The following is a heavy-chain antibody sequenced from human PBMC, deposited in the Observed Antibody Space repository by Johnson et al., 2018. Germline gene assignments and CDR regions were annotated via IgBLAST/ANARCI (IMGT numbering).Heavy chain of an antibody. CDR1: GFTFSSYG. J-gene: IGHJ6*02. CDR2: ICYDGSNK. D-gene: IGHD2-15*01. V-gene: IGHV3-33*01. CDR3: ARGKGGRSDYYYYGLDV. Sequence: QVQLVQSGGGVVQPGRSLRLSCAASGFTFSSYGMHWVRQAPGKGLEWVAVICYDGSNKYYADSVEGRFTISRDNSKNTLYLQMNSLRAEDTAVYYCARGKGGRSDYYYYGLDVWGQGTTVTVSS.